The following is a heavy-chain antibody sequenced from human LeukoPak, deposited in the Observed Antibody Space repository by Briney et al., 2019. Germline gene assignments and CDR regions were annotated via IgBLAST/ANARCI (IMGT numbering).Heavy chain of an antibody. CDR1: GFTFSRYA. V-gene: IGHV3-23*01. CDR3: ARAFRMIEY. Sequence: GGSLRLSCAASGFTFSRYAMSWVRQAPGKGLEWVSAINGGGVNTYYPDSVKGRFTISRDNSKNTLYLQMNSLGAEDTAVYYCARAFRMIEYWGQGTLVSVSS. J-gene: IGHJ4*02. CDR2: INGGGVNT. D-gene: IGHD2-15*01.